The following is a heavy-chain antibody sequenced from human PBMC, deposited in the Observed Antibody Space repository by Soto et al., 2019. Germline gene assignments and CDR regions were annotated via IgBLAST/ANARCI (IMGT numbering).Heavy chain of an antibody. CDR1: GGTFSSYA. Sequence: QVQLVQSGAEVKKPGSSVKVSCKASGGTFSSYAISWVRQAPGQGLEWMGGIIPIFGTANYAQKFQGRVTMTTDTSTSTAYMEMRSLRSDDTAVYYCVRDLDGSGSYYTDYWGPGTLVTVSS. D-gene: IGHD3-10*01. CDR2: IIPIFGTA. CDR3: VRDLDGSGSYYTDY. V-gene: IGHV1-69*06. J-gene: IGHJ4*02.